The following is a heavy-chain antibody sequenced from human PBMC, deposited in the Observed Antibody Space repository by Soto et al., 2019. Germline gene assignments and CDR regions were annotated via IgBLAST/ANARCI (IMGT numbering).Heavy chain of an antibody. V-gene: IGHV3-21*01. Sequence: EVQLVESGGGLVKPGGSLRLSCAASGFTFSSYSMNWVRQAPGKGLEWVSSISSSSSYIYYADSVKDRFTISRDNAKNSLYLQMNSLSAEDTAVYYCARDLGWWLPDYWGQGTLVTVSS. J-gene: IGHJ4*02. D-gene: IGHD5-12*01. CDR3: ARDLGWWLPDY. CDR1: GFTFSSYS. CDR2: ISSSSSYI.